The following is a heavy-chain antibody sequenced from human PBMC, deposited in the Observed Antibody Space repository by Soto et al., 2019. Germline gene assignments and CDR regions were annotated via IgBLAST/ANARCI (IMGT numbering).Heavy chain of an antibody. D-gene: IGHD3-22*01. CDR2: INAGNGNT. V-gene: IGHV1-3*01. CDR3: AAESYYESNGTKGRID. Sequence: AASVKVSCKASGYTFTSYAMHWVRQAPGQRLEWMGWINAGNGNTKYSQKFQGRVTITRDTSASTAYMELSSLRSEDTAVYYCAAESYYESNGTKGRIDWGQGTLVTVSS. J-gene: IGHJ4*02. CDR1: GYTFTSYA.